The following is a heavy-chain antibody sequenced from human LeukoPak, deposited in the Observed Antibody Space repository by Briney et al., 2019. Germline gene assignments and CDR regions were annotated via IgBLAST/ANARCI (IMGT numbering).Heavy chain of an antibody. J-gene: IGHJ4*02. CDR2: INPNSGGT. CDR1: GYTFTCYY. Sequence: ASVKVSCKASGYTFTCYYMHWVRQAPGQGLEWVGWINPNSGGTNYAQKFQGRVTMTRDTSISTAYMELSRLGSDDTAVYYCAREANCSSTSCPFDYWGQGTLVTVPS. D-gene: IGHD2-2*01. V-gene: IGHV1-2*02. CDR3: AREANCSSTSCPFDY.